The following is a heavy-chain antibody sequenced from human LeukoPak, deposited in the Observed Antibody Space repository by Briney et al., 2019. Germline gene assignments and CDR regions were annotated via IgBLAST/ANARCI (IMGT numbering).Heavy chain of an antibody. CDR3: ARDWAPKPYAFDI. CDR1: GFTFSSYS. V-gene: IGHV3-21*01. Sequence: GGSLRLSCAASGFTFSSYSMNWVRQAPGKGLEWVSSISSSSSYIYYADSVKGRFTISRDNAKNSLYLQMNSLRAEDTAVYYCARDWAPKPYAFDIWGQGTMVTVSS. J-gene: IGHJ3*02. CDR2: ISSSSSYI. D-gene: IGHD7-27*01.